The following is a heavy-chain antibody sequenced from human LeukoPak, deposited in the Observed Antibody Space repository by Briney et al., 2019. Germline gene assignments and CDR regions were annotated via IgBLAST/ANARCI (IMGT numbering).Heavy chain of an antibody. J-gene: IGHJ2*01. CDR2: IYHVGFS. CDR1: GGSISGYY. D-gene: IGHD5-12*01. CDR3: ARDQRCSRFDGGCDQWYFDF. Sequence: SETLSLTCTASGGSISGYYRSWLRQPPGKGLEWVGYIYHVGFSHYNPCHRSRVSIAVDTSRNQFSMKLTSATAADTAICYCARDQRCSRFDGGCDQWYFDFWGRGTLVTVSS. V-gene: IGHV4-59*01.